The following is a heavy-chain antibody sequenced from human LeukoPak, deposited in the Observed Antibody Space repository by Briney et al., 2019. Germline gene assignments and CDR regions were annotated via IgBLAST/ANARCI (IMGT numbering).Heavy chain of an antibody. CDR1: GFTFSSYG. J-gene: IGHJ4*02. D-gene: IGHD6-13*01. CDR3: AREMSIAAAANFDY. Sequence: GRSLRLSCAASGFTFSSYGMHWVRQAPGKGLEWVANIKQDGSEKYYVDSVKGRFTISRDNAKNSLYLQMNSLRAEDTAVYYCAREMSIAAAANFDYWGQGTLVTVSS. CDR2: IKQDGSEK. V-gene: IGHV3-7*01.